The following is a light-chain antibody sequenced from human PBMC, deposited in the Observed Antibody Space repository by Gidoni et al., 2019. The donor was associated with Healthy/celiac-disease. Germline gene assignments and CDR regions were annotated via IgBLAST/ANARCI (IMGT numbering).Light chain of an antibody. Sequence: SHVRIQPPSVSVAPGQTAKITCGGNNIGSKSVHWYQQRPGQAPVLVIYNDIDRPSGIPERFSGSNSGNTATLTISRVAAEDEADYYCQVWDNNSDYVLFGGGTKLTVL. CDR2: NDI. V-gene: IGLV3-21*04. CDR3: QVWDNNSDYVL. CDR1: NIGSKS. J-gene: IGLJ2*01.